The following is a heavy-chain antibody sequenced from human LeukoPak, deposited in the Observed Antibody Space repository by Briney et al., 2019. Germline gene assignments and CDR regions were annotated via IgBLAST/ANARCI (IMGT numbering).Heavy chain of an antibody. V-gene: IGHV5-51*01. CDR1: GYTFTSYW. J-gene: IGHJ4*02. CDR2: IYPGESDT. CDR3: ATGRSSAAMDSFDY. D-gene: IGHD2-2*01. Sequence: PGGSLQISCKGSGYTFTSYWIGWVRQMPGKGLEGMGIIYPGESDTRYSPSFQGQVTISADKSISTAYLQWSSLKASNTAMYYCATGRSSAAMDSFDYWGQGTLVTVSS.